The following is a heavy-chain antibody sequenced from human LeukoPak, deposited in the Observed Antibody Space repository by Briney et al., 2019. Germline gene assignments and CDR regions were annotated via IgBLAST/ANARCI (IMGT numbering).Heavy chain of an antibody. CDR1: GFTFSSYS. Sequence: GGSLRLSCAASGFTFSSYSMNWVRQAPGKGLEWVSSISSSSSCIYYADSVKGRFTISRDNAKNSLYLQMNSLRAEDTAVYYCAPIRLGELSLSWGQGTLVTVSS. CDR3: APIRLGELSLS. J-gene: IGHJ5*02. D-gene: IGHD3-16*02. V-gene: IGHV3-21*01. CDR2: ISSSSSCI.